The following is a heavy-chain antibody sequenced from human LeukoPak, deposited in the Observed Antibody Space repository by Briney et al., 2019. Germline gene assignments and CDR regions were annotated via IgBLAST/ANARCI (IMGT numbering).Heavy chain of an antibody. CDR1: GESFSGHY. V-gene: IGHV4-59*11. D-gene: IGHD2-15*01. Sequence: SETLSLTCAVYGESFSGHYWSWIRQPPGKGLKWIGYIYYSGSTNYNPSLKSRVTISVDTSKNQFSLKLSSVTAADTAVYYCARDLRTYCSGGSCYYYGMDVWGQGTTVTVSS. J-gene: IGHJ6*02. CDR2: IYYSGST. CDR3: ARDLRTYCSGGSCYYYGMDV.